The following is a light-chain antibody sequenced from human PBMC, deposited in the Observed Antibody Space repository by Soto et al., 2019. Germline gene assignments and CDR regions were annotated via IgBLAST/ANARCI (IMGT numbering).Light chain of an antibody. V-gene: IGKV1-5*01. Sequence: DIQMTQSPSTLSASVGDTVTVACRASQSVSGCLAWYQQKPGEAPKLLIYDASALPRGVPSRFSGSGSGTKFTLTIASLQPDDFSTDYCQQYETCSVTFGPGTKVEIK. CDR2: DAS. J-gene: IGKJ1*01. CDR1: QSVSGC. CDR3: QQYETCSVT.